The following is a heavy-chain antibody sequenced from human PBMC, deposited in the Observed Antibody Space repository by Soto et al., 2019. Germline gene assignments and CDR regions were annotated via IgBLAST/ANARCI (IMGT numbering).Heavy chain of an antibody. CDR2: ISYDGSNK. CDR3: AKDLFGSCYLGCGMDV. D-gene: IGHD2-15*01. V-gene: IGHV3-30*18. CDR1: GFTFSSYG. J-gene: IGHJ6*02. Sequence: VGSLRLSCAASGFTFSSYGMHRVRQAPGKGLEWVAVISYDGSNKYYADSVKGRFTISRDNSKNTLYLQMNSLRAEDTAVYYCAKDLFGSCYLGCGMDVWGQGTTVTVSS.